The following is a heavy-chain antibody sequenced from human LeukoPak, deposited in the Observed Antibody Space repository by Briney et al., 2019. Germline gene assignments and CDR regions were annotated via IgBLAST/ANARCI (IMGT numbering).Heavy chain of an antibody. CDR2: IIPIFGTA. CDR3: ARSHLNYIVVVPSFDY. J-gene: IGHJ4*02. CDR1: GGTFSSYA. V-gene: IGHV1-69*06. Sequence: SVKVSCKASGGTFSSYAISWVRQAPGQGLEWMGGIIPIFGTANYAQKFQGRVTITADKSTSTAYMELRSLRSDDTAVYYCARSHLNYIVVVPSFDYWGQGTLVTVSS. D-gene: IGHD2-2*01.